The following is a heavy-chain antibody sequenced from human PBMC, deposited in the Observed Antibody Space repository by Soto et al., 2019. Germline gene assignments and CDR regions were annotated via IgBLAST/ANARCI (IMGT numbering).Heavy chain of an antibody. CDR1: GGSINDFY. Sequence: SETLSLTCTVSGGSINDFYWSWVRQAPGKGLEWIAYIYYSGKTNYKPSLKSRVNISVDTSKNQFFLNLISVTAADTAVYYCARHLPYYGHGYYLDDWGRGALVT. CDR3: ARHLPYYGHGYYLDD. V-gene: IGHV4-59*08. CDR2: IYYSGKT. J-gene: IGHJ4*02. D-gene: IGHD3-10*01.